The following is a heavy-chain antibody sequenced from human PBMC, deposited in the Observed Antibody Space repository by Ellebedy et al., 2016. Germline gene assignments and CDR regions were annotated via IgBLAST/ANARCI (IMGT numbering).Heavy chain of an antibody. V-gene: IGHV4-4*07. J-gene: IGHJ3*02. CDR1: GASISGYY. Sequence: SETLSLTXTVSGASISGYYWSWIRQPAGKGLEWIGRMYGSGSTNYNPSLKSRVTMSIDTSKNQVSLKLSSVTAADTAVYYCARGQDHAFDIWGQGTMVTVSS. CDR3: ARGQDHAFDI. CDR2: MYGSGST.